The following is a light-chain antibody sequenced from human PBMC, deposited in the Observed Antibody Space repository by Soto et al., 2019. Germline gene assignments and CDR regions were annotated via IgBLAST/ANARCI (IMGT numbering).Light chain of an antibody. J-gene: IGLJ2*01. Sequence: QSVRTQPPSVSGAPGQRVTNSCTGSSSNIGAGYDVHWYQQLPGTAPKLLIYGNSNRPSGVPDRFSGSKSGTSASLAITGLQAEDEADYYCQSYDSSLSVVFGGETKLTVL. CDR1: SSNIGAGYD. CDR2: GNS. V-gene: IGLV1-40*01. CDR3: QSYDSSLSVV.